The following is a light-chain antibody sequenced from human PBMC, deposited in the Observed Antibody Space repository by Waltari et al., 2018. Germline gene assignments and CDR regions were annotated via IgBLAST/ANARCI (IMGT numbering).Light chain of an antibody. J-gene: IGLJ3*02. CDR2: EVS. CDR1: SSDVGGYNY. CDR3: ASWDDSLNGHWV. V-gene: IGLV2-8*01. Sequence: QSALTQPPSASGSPGQSVTISCTGTSSDVGGYNYVSWYQQHPGKAPKLMIYEVSKRPSGVPDRFSASKSGTSASLAISGLQSEDEAEYYCASWDDSLNGHWVFGGGTKVTVL.